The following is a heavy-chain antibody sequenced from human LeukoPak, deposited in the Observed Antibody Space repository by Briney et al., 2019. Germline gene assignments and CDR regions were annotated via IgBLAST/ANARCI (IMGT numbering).Heavy chain of an antibody. J-gene: IGHJ4*02. D-gene: IGHD2-2*01. V-gene: IGHV4-34*01. CDR1: GGSPIGYY. CDR2: INHSGST. Sequence: SGRLSLTSAVSGGSPIGYYWNWISQPPGKGVEWVGEINHSGSTKYKPSLKNRGTISVDTSKNQFSLKLSYVTAADTAVYYCARGLRSSTTKPFDYWGQGTLVTVSS. CDR3: ARGLRSSTTKPFDY.